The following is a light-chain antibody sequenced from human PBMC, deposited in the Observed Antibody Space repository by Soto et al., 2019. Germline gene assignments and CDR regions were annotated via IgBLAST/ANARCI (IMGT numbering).Light chain of an antibody. Sequence: EIVLTQSPATLSLSPGERATLSCRASQSVSSYLAWYQQKPGQAPRLLIYDASNRATGIPARFSGSGSGTDFTLTISRLEPEDFAVYYCQQRSNFGQGTRLEIK. CDR1: QSVSSY. CDR3: QQRSN. CDR2: DAS. V-gene: IGKV3-11*01. J-gene: IGKJ5*01.